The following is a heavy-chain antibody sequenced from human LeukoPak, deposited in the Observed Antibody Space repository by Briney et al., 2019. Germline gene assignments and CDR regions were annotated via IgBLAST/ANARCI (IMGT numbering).Heavy chain of an antibody. CDR1: GYTFTGYY. V-gene: IGHV1-2*02. D-gene: IGHD2-2*01. CDR3: AREVFVVVPTAVDYGMDV. CDR2: INPNSGGT. J-gene: IGHJ6*02. Sequence: ASVKVSCKASGYTFTGYYMHWVRQAPGQGFEWMGWINPNSGGTNYAQKFQGRVTMTRDTSIGTAYTELSRLRSDDTAVYYCAREVFVVVPTAVDYGMDVWGQGTTVTVSS.